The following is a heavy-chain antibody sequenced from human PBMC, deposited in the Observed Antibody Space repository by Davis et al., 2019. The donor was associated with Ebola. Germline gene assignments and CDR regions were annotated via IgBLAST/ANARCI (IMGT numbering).Heavy chain of an antibody. D-gene: IGHD1-14*01. V-gene: IGHV6-1*01. Sequence: HSQTLSLTCAISGDSVSGNNVAWNWFRQSPSRGLEWLGRTYYRSKWYNDYAESVKSRISINPDTSKNQFSLHLNSVTPEDTAVYYCVRRLNQGSPYSGMDVWGSGTTVTVSS. J-gene: IGHJ6*04. CDR2: TYYRSKWYN. CDR3: VRRLNQGSPYSGMDV. CDR1: GDSVSGNNVA.